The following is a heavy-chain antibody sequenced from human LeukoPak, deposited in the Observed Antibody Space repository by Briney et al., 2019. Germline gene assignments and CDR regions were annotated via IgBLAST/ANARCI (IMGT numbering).Heavy chain of an antibody. CDR1: GFIFSDHY. CDR3: VRVGGDTGRSFDY. J-gene: IGHJ4*02. Sequence: PGRSLRLSCAASGFIFSDHYVDWVRQAPGKGLEWVGRTRKRANTYTTEYAASVRGRFTISRDDSKNSLYLQMNSLKVEDTALYYCVRVGGDTGRSFDYWGQGTLVTVSS. V-gene: IGHV3-72*01. CDR2: TRKRANTYTT. D-gene: IGHD5-18*01.